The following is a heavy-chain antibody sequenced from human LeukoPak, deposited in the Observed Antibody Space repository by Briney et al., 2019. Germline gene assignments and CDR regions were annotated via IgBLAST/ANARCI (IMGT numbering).Heavy chain of an antibody. CDR2: IYYSGST. CDR3: ARDSAPSSINRRFDP. V-gene: IGHV4-30-4*08. CDR1: GGSIRSGGYY. J-gene: IGHJ5*02. Sequence: SETLSLTCSVSGGSIRSGGYYWSWIRQPPGKGLEWIGYIYYSGSTYYNPSLKSRVTISVDTSKNQFSLKLSSVTAADTAVYYCARDSAPSSINRRFDPWGQGTLVTVSS. D-gene: IGHD3-10*01.